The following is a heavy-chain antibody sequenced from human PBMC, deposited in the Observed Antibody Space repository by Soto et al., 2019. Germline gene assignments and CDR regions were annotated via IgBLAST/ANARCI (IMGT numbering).Heavy chain of an antibody. Sequence: QVHLVQSGAEVKKPGASVKVSCKASGYMFSNYGLSWVRQAPGQGLEWMGWISASNGQTKYAQKFQGRVTMTTDTYTTTAYMELRSLRSDDTAVYYCATIIMVFGVANVGNDFDSWGQGTLVTVSS. CDR3: ATIIMVFGVANVGNDFDS. V-gene: IGHV1-18*01. CDR1: GYMFSNYG. CDR2: ISASNGQT. D-gene: IGHD3-3*01. J-gene: IGHJ4*02.